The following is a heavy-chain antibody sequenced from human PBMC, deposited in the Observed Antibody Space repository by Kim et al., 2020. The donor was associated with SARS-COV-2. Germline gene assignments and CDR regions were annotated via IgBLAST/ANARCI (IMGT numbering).Heavy chain of an antibody. V-gene: IGHV3-23*01. Sequence: GGSLRLSCAASGFTFSNYAMSWVRQAPGKGLEWVSSISGNTDNTHYADSVKGRFTISRDNSKNTLYLQMNSLRAEDTALYYCAKHDILTYYYPSIDYWSQGTLVTVSS. D-gene: IGHD3-9*01. J-gene: IGHJ4*02. CDR1: GFTFSNYA. CDR3: AKHDILTYYYPSIDY. CDR2: ISGNTDNT.